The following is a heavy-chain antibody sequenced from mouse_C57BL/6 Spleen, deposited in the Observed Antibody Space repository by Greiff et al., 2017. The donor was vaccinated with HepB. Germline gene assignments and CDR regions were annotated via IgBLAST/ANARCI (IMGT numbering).Heavy chain of an antibody. CDR3: TSITTVVEDAMDY. D-gene: IGHD1-1*01. CDR1: GFNIKDDY. CDR2: IDPENGDT. V-gene: IGHV14-4*01. Sequence: EVKLQESGAELVRPGASVKLSCTASGFNIKDDYMHWVKQRPEQGLEWIGWIDPENGDTEYASKFQGKATITADTSSNTAYLQLSSLTSEDTAVYYCTSITTVVEDAMDYWGQGTSVTVSS. J-gene: IGHJ4*01.